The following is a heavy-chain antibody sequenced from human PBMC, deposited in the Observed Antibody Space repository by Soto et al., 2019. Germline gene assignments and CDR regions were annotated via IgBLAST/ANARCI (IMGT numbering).Heavy chain of an antibody. D-gene: IGHD3-22*01. V-gene: IGHV3-23*01. CDR1: GFTFSSYA. J-gene: IGHJ3*02. CDR2: ISGSGGST. CDR3: ARVLKGYYDSSGYAFDI. Sequence: GGSLRLSCAASGFTFSSYAMSWVRQAPGKGLEWVSAISGSGGSTYYADSVKGRFTISRDNSKNTLYLQMNSLRAEDTAVYYCARVLKGYYDSSGYAFDIWGQGTMVTVSS.